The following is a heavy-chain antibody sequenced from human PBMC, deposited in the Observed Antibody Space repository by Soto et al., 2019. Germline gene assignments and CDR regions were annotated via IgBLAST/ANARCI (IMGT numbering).Heavy chain of an antibody. CDR3: ARVWQTGDFGIYGMGV. Sequence: QVQLQESGPGLVKPSETLSLICTVSGGSVTTGSYYWTWIRQSPGKGLEWIGHIYYNGSTDYNPSLKSRLTISAGTSKSQFSLRLTSVTAADTAVYYCARVWQTGDFGIYGMGVWGQGTTVIVSS. CDR2: IYYNGST. D-gene: IGHD7-27*01. CDR1: GGSVTTGSYY. V-gene: IGHV4-61*01. J-gene: IGHJ6*02.